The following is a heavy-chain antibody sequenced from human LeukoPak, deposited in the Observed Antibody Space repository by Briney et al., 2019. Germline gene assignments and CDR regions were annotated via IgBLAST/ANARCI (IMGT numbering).Heavy chain of an antibody. V-gene: IGHV3-7*01. CDR3: ARGISYDYWSGYSFIAFDS. Sequence: PGGSLTPSCAASGFTFSIYWMSWVLQAPGKGREWVANIKQDGSQKYYVDSVKGRFTISKDNAKNSLYLQMNCLRAEDTSVNYSARGISYDYWSGYSFIAFDSWGQGTMVTVSS. D-gene: IGHD3-3*01. CDR2: IKQDGSQK. J-gene: IGHJ3*02. CDR1: GFTFSIYW.